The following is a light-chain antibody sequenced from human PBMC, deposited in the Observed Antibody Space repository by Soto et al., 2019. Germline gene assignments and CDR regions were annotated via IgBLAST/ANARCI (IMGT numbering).Light chain of an antibody. CDR1: QSISSY. Sequence: DIQMTQSPSSLSASVGDRVTITCRASQSISSYLNWYQQKPGKAPKLLIYAASSLQSGVPSRFSGSGSGTDFTLTISSLQPEALATYYCQQSYSTPLTFGGGTKVEIK. V-gene: IGKV1-39*01. CDR3: QQSYSTPLT. CDR2: AAS. J-gene: IGKJ4*01.